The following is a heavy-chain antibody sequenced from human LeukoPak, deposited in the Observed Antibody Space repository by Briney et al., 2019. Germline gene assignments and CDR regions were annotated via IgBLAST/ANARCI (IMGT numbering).Heavy chain of an antibody. D-gene: IGHD3-22*01. CDR1: GASISSFY. J-gene: IGHJ3*02. CDR3: ARAYYYDSSARVAFDI. Sequence: PSETLSLTCTVSGASISSFYWSWIRRPAGKGLEWIGRIYTSGTNYNPSLKSRVTMSVDTSKNQFSLKLSSVTAADTAVYYCARAYYYDSSARVAFDIWGQGTMVTVSS. V-gene: IGHV4-4*07. CDR2: IYTSGT.